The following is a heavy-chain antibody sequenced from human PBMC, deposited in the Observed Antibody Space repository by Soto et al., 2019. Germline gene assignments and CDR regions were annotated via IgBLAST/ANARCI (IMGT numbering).Heavy chain of an antibody. CDR1: GYTFTDYF. CDR3: ARDPIRGGVPYFFDF. Sequence: ASVKVSCKASGYTFTDYFVHWVRLAPGQGLEWMGWVNPDTGVATFPQKFQGRVTVTRDASVNTDYMELTHLTSEDTGIYYCARDPIRGGVPYFFDFWGRGTQVTVSS. D-gene: IGHD3-16*01. CDR2: VNPDTGVA. J-gene: IGHJ4*02. V-gene: IGHV1-2*02.